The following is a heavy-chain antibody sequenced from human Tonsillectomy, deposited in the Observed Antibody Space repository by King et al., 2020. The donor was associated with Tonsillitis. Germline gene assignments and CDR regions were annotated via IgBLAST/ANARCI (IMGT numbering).Heavy chain of an antibody. J-gene: IGHJ4*02. Sequence: TLKESGPVLVKPTETLTLTCTVSGFSLSNARMGVSWIRQPPGQALEWLAHIFSNDEKSYSTSLKSRLTISKDTSKSQVVLTMTNMDPVDTATYYCARIPPTDWYPDYWGQGTLVTVSS. CDR3: ARIPPTDWYPDY. D-gene: IGHD3-9*01. CDR1: GFSLSNARMG. CDR2: IFSNDEK. V-gene: IGHV2-26*01.